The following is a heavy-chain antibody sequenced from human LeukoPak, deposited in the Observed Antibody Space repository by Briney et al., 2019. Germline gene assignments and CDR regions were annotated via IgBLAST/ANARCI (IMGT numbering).Heavy chain of an antibody. Sequence: SETLSLTCTVSGGSIGSYYWSWIRQPPGKGLEWIGYIYYSGSTNYNPSLKSRVTISVDTSKNQFSLKLSSVTAADTAVYYCARTQSYFDYWGQGTLVTVSS. V-gene: IGHV4-59*01. CDR2: IYYSGST. D-gene: IGHD2-21*01. CDR1: GGSIGSYY. J-gene: IGHJ4*02. CDR3: ARTQSYFDY.